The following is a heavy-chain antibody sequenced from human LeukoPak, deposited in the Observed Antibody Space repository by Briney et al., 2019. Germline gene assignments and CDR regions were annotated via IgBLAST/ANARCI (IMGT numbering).Heavy chain of an antibody. CDR2: INHSGST. V-gene: IGHV4-34*01. D-gene: IGHD3-10*01. CDR1: GGSFSGYY. J-gene: IGHJ4*02. CDR3: ARGRYYYGSGSYYNQHYSDY. Sequence: PSETLSLTCAVYGGSFSGYYWSWIRQPPGKGLEWIGEINHSGSTNYNPSLKSRVTISVDTSKNQFSLKLSSVTAADTAVYYCARGRYYYGSGSYYNQHYSDYWGQGTLVTVSS.